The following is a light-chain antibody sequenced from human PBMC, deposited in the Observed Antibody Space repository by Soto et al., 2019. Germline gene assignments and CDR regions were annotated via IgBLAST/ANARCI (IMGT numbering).Light chain of an antibody. Sequence: EIVMMQSPATLSVSQGERATLSCRASQSVSINLAWYQQKPGQAPRLLIYGASTRATGIPARFSGSGSGTEFTVTISSLQSEDFAVYYCQQYNNWPLTFGGGTKVDIK. J-gene: IGKJ4*01. CDR2: GAS. CDR1: QSVSIN. CDR3: QQYNNWPLT. V-gene: IGKV3-15*01.